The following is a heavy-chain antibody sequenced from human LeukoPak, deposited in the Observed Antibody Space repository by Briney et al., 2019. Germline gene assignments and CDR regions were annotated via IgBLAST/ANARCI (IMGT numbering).Heavy chain of an antibody. CDR2: IRYDGSNK. Sequence: GGSLRLSCAASGFTFSSYGMHWVRQAPGKGLEWVAFIRYDGSNKYYADSVKGRFTISRDNSKNTLYLQMNSLRAEDTAVYYCAKWPTKPAAIEDGDYWGQGTLVTVSS. D-gene: IGHD2-2*02. J-gene: IGHJ4*02. CDR1: GFTFSSYG. CDR3: AKWPTKPAAIEDGDY. V-gene: IGHV3-30*02.